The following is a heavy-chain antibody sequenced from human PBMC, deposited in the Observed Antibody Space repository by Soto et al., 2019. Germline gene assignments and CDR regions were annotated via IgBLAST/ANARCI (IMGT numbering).Heavy chain of an antibody. CDR3: AKERSILATITPFDY. CDR2: ISGSADRT. D-gene: IGHD5-12*01. CDR1: GFTFSTYA. J-gene: IGHJ4*02. V-gene: IGHV3-23*01. Sequence: GGSLRLSCTASGFTFSTYAMSWVRQAPGKGLEWVRQSPGKGLEWVSAISGSADRTYYADSVKGRFTISRDNSKNTLYLQMNGLRAADTALYYCAKERSILATITPFDYWGQGTLVTVSS.